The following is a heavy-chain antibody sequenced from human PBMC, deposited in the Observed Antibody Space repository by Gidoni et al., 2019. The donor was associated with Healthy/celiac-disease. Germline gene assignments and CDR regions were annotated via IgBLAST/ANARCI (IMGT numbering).Heavy chain of an antibody. CDR3: AKPLDDCYPFCYYYYGMDV. D-gene: IGHD2-21*02. CDR2: ISCSGGST. V-gene: IGHV3-23*04. Sequence: EVQLVESGGGLVQPGGSLRRSCAASGFTFRSYAMSWVRQAPGKGLEWVSAISCSGGSTYYADSVKGRFTISRDNSKNTLYLQMNSLRAEDTAVYYCAKPLDDCYPFCYYYYGMDVWGQGTTVTVSS. J-gene: IGHJ6*02. CDR1: GFTFRSYA.